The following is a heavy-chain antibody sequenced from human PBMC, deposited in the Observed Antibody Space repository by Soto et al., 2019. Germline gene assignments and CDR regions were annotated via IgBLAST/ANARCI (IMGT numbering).Heavy chain of an antibody. D-gene: IGHD3-22*01. CDR1: GGTFSSYT. Sequence: QVQLVQSGAEVKKPGSSVKVSCKASGGTFSSYTISWVRQAPGQGLEWMGRIIPILGIANYAQKFQGRVTITADKSTSTADRELSSLRSEDTAVYYWARSGSSGPTTQYLQHWGQGTLVTVSS. CDR3: ARSGSSGPTTQYLQH. V-gene: IGHV1-69*02. J-gene: IGHJ1*01. CDR2: IIPILGIA.